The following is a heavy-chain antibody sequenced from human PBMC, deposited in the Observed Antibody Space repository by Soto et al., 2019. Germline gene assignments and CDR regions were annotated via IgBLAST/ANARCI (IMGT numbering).Heavy chain of an antibody. J-gene: IGHJ4*02. CDR2: INHSGST. D-gene: IGHD5-18*01. Sequence: PSETLSLTCAVYGGSFSGYYWSWIRQPPGKGLEWIGEINHSGSTNYNPSLKSRVTISVDTSKNQFSLKLSSVTAADTAVYYCARGKLVLLQLWLTRRYYFDYWGQGTLVTVSS. V-gene: IGHV4-34*01. CDR3: ARGKLVLLQLWLTRRYYFDY. CDR1: GGSFSGYY.